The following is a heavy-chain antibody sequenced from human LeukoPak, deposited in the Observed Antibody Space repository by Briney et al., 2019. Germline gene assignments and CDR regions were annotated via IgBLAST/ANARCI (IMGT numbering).Heavy chain of an antibody. Sequence: PGGSLRLSCAASGFTFSSYSMNWVRQAPGKGLEWVSSISSSSSYIYYADSVKGRFTISRDNAKNSLYLQMNSLRAEDTAVYYCAREYYDYVWGSYRKDLLWYWGQGTLVTVSS. J-gene: IGHJ4*02. D-gene: IGHD3-16*02. CDR2: ISSSSSYI. CDR3: AREYYDYVWGSYRKDLLWY. CDR1: GFTFSSYS. V-gene: IGHV3-21*01.